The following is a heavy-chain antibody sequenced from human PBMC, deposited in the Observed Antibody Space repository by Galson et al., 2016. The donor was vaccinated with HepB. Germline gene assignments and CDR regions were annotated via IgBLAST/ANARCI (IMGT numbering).Heavy chain of an antibody. CDR1: GFSFDDYS. CDR3: ARDPHSSGWGGHFDY. V-gene: IGHV3-43*01. J-gene: IGHJ4*02. CDR2: ISWDGRRT. Sequence: SLRLSCAASGFSFDDYSMHWVRQAPGKGLEWVSLISWDGRRTSYADSVKGRFTISRDNSKNSLYLQMNSLRTEDTALYYCARDPHSSGWGGHFDYWGQGTLVTVSS. D-gene: IGHD6-19*01.